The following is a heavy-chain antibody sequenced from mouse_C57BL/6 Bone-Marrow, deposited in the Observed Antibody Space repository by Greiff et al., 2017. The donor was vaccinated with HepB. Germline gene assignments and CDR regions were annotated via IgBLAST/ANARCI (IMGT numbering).Heavy chain of an antibody. CDR1: GFNIKDYY. CDR3: ARERGTTVVEDWYFDV. J-gene: IGHJ1*03. D-gene: IGHD1-1*01. CDR2: IDPEDGET. Sequence: VTLKVSGAELVKPGASVKLSCTASGFNIKDYYMHWVKQRTEQGLEWIGRIDPEDGETKYAPKFQGKATITADTSSNTAYLQLSSLTSEDTAVYYCARERGTTVVEDWYFDVWGTGTTVTVSS. V-gene: IGHV14-2*01.